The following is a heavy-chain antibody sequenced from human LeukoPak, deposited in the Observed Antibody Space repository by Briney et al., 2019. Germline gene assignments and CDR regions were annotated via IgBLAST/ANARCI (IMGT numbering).Heavy chain of an antibody. D-gene: IGHD2-15*01. J-gene: IGHJ6*02. CDR3: ARGLQELGYCSGGSCYYYYYGMDV. Sequence: SETLSLTCTVSGGSISSYYWSWIRQPPGKGPEWIGYIYYSGSTNYNPSLKSRVTISVDTSKNQFSLKLSSVTAADTAVYYCARGLQELGYCSGGSCYYYYYGMDVWGQGTTVTVSS. CDR2: IYYSGST. V-gene: IGHV4-59*01. CDR1: GGSISSYY.